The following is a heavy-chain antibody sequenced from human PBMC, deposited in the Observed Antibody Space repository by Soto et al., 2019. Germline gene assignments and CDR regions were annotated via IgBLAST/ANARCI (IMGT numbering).Heavy chain of an antibody. J-gene: IGHJ4*02. CDR2: ISAYNGNT. CDR3: ARDVGYCSGGSCPKQY. CDR1: GGTFSSYA. V-gene: IGHV1-18*01. D-gene: IGHD2-15*01. Sequence: ASVKVSCKASGGTFSSYAISWVRQAPGQGLEWMGWISAYNGNTNYAQKLQGRVTMTTDTSTSTAYMELRSLRSDDTAVYYCARDVGYCSGGSCPKQYWGQGTLVTVSS.